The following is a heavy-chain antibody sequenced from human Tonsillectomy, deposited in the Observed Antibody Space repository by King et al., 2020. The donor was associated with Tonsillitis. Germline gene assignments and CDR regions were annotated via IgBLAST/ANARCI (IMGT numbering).Heavy chain of an antibody. CDR2: INPKSGGT. J-gene: IGHJ4*02. Sequence: VQLVESGTEVTNHGASVKVSYKASGYTFTGYFIHWVRQAPGQGLEWMGWINPKSGGTKYARKFQGRVTMTRETSISAAYMELSRLKSGDTAVYYCARLTAKGYWGQGTLVTVSS. CDR3: ARLTAKGY. V-gene: IGHV1-2*02. CDR1: GYTFTGYF. D-gene: IGHD4/OR15-4a*01.